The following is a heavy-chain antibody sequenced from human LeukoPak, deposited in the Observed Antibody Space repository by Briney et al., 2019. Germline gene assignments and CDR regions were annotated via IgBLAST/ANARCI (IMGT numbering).Heavy chain of an antibody. V-gene: IGHV4-39*07. CDR1: GGSISSSSYY. D-gene: IGHD3-9*01. CDR3: ASGLRYFDLYY. CDR2: VYYRGST. J-gene: IGHJ4*02. Sequence: SETLSLTCTVSGGSISSSSYYWGWIRQPPGKGLEWIGSVYYRGSTYYNPSLKSRVTTSVDTSKNQFSLKMSSVTAADTAVYYCASGLRYFDLYYWGQGTLVTVSS.